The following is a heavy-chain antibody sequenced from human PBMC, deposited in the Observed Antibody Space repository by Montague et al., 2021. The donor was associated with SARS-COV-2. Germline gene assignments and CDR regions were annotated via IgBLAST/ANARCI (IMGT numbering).Heavy chain of an antibody. CDR2: ICESGST. J-gene: IGHJ3*02. CDR3: TSPTYYYDSSGCDALDI. Sequence: SETLSLTCTVSGGSISSSCYYWGWIRQPPGKGREWIGSICESGSTYYNLSRKIRVTIYADTYKNQLYLKLSSVAAADTAVYYCTSPTYYYDSSGCDALDIWGQGTMVTVSS. V-gene: IGHV4-39*01. CDR1: GGSISSSCYY. D-gene: IGHD3-22*01.